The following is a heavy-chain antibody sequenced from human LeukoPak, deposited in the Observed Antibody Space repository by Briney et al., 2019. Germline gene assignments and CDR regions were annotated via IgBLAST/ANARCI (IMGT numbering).Heavy chain of an antibody. CDR3: ARGKQLVSDY. Sequence: GGSLRLSCAASGFTFSPYAMHWVRQAPGKGLEWVAGISYDGSNQYYADSVKGRFTVSRDNSKSTLYLQIQSVGSEDAAVYYCARGKQLVSDYWGQGTLVTVSS. CDR2: ISYDGSNQ. J-gene: IGHJ4*02. V-gene: IGHV3-30*04. CDR1: GFTFSPYA. D-gene: IGHD1-1*01.